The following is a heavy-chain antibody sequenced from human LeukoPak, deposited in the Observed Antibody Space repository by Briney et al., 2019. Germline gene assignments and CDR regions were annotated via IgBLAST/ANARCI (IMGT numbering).Heavy chain of an antibody. V-gene: IGHV3-74*01. CDR1: GFGFSNYW. D-gene: IGHD2-2*01. J-gene: IGHJ5*02. CDR2: INTDGSTT. Sequence: GGSLRLSCAASGFGFSNYWMHWVRQAPGKGLVWVSRINTDGSTTTYADSVKGRFTISRDNAKNTLYLQVNSLRAEDTALYYCARGQYCSSTSCRGGWFDPWGQGTLVTVSS. CDR3: ARGQYCSSTSCRGGWFDP.